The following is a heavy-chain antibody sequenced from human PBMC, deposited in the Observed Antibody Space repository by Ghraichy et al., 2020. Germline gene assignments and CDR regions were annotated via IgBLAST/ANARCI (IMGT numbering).Heavy chain of an antibody. J-gene: IGHJ5*02. CDR2: IYHTGDT. CDR1: GGSLSDGTYY. Sequence: SETLSLTCTVSGGSLSDGTYYWSWIRQTPGKGLEWIGYIYHTGDTYYSQSFKSRVTMSVDTSKKTLSLDLRSVTAADTAMYFCARGLSVSYYYEENAKKWFDPWGQGTQVIVSP. CDR3: ARGLSVSYYYEENAKKWFDP. D-gene: IGHD3-10*01. V-gene: IGHV4-30-4*08.